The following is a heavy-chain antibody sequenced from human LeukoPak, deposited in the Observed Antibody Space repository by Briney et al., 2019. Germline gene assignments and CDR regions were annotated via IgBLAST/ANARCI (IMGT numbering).Heavy chain of an antibody. V-gene: IGHV3-73*01. CDR2: IRSKANNYAT. D-gene: IGHD6-13*01. J-gene: IGHJ4*02. CDR3: TSPVEAADY. Sequence: PGGSLRLSCAASGLAFSDSAMHWVRQTSGKRLEWVGRIRSKANNYATAYAASVKGRFSVSRDDSKNTAYLEMNSLTADDTAVYYCTSPVEAADYWGQGTLVTVSS. CDR1: GLAFSDSA.